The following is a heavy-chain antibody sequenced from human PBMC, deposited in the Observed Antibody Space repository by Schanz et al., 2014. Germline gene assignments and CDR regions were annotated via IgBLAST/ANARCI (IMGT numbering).Heavy chain of an antibody. CDR2: INHYGRT. V-gene: IGHV4-34*01. CDR1: GGSFIGYD. Sequence: QVRLQQWGAGLLKPSGTLSLTCAVYGGSFIGYDWSWIRQFPGQDLEWIGDINHYGRTNYNPSLMGRVSISIDASQNQFSLKRTSVTAADTAIYYCAIPRGSYAPNWSEARYFQHWGQGSLVTVSS. J-gene: IGHJ1*01. D-gene: IGHD1-1*01. CDR3: AIPRGSYAPNWSEARYFQH.